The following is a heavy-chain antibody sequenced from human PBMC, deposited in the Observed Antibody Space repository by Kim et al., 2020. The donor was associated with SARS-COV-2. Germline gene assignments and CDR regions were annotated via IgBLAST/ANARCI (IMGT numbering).Heavy chain of an antibody. V-gene: IGHV3-74*01. CDR3: ARDLGYYYDSSVNGMDV. D-gene: IGHD3-22*01. CDR1: GFTFSSYW. Sequence: GGSLRLSCAASGFTFSSYWMHWVRQAPGKGLVWVSRINSDGSSTSYADSVKGRFTISRDNAKNTLYLQMNSLRAEDTALCYCARDLGYYYDSSVNGMDVWGQVTTVTVSS. CDR2: INSDGSST. J-gene: IGHJ6*02.